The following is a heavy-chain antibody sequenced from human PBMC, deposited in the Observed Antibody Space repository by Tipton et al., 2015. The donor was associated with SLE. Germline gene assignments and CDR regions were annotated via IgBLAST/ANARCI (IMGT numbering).Heavy chain of an antibody. V-gene: IGHV4-34*01. Sequence: TLSLTCAVYGGSFSGYYWSWTRQPPGKGLEWIGEINHSGSTNYNPSLKSRVTLSIDTSKNQFSLKLSSVTAADTAVYYCARHHYSSSWYKYFQHWGQGTLVTVSS. CDR2: INHSGST. CDR1: GGSFSGYY. CDR3: ARHHYSSSWYKYFQH. J-gene: IGHJ1*01. D-gene: IGHD6-13*01.